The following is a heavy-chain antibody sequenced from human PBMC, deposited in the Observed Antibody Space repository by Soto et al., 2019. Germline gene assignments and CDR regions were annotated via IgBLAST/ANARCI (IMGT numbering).Heavy chain of an antibody. Sequence: SETLSLTCAVSGASISSDNWWGWFRQSPGEGLEWIGEVYHSGGANYNPSLKTRVTLSVDTSNNFFFLKLASVTAADTAMYFCAGVSASSMLRGVIINWGQGTLVTVSS. CDR3: AGVSASSMLRGVIIN. CDR2: VYHSGGA. D-gene: IGHD3-10*01. V-gene: IGHV4-4*02. CDR1: GASISSDNW. J-gene: IGHJ4*02.